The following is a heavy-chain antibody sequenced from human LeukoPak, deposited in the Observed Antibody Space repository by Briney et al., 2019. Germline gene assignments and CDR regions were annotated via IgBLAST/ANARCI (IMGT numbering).Heavy chain of an antibody. J-gene: IGHJ4*02. Sequence: PGGSLRLSCAASGFTFDDYAMHWVRQAPGKGLEWVSLISGDGGSTYYADSVKGRFTISRDNSKNSLYLQMNSLRTEDTALYYCAKDSSMRYFDLRYPGYFDYWGQGTLVTVSS. CDR3: AKDSSMRYFDLRYPGYFDY. CDR2: ISGDGGST. V-gene: IGHV3-43*02. CDR1: GFTFDDYA. D-gene: IGHD3-9*01.